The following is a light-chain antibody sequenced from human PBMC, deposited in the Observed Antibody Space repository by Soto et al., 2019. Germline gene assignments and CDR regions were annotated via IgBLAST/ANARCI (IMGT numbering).Light chain of an antibody. CDR2: GAS. Sequence: EIVMTQSPATLSVSPGERATLSCRASQSVSSNLAWYQQIPGQAPRLLIYGASTRATGIPVRFSGSGSETEFTLTISSLQSEDFAVYYCQLYGISPHFGQGTRLEIK. CDR3: QLYGISPH. V-gene: IGKV3-15*01. J-gene: IGKJ5*01. CDR1: QSVSSN.